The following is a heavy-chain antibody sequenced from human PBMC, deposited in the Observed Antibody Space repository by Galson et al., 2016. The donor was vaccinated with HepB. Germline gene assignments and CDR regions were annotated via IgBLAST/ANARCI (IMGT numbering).Heavy chain of an antibody. CDR1: GFAFSTYS. V-gene: IGHV3-21*01. Sequence: SLRLSCAASGFAFSTYSMNWVRQAPGKGLEWVSSISGSSTYIHYADSVKGRFTISRDNGKSSLYLQMNSLRAEGTAVYYCARDPKIVVVPAARNWFDPWGQGTLVTVSS. D-gene: IGHD2-2*01. CDR3: ARDPKIVVVPAARNWFDP. CDR2: ISGSSTYI. J-gene: IGHJ5*02.